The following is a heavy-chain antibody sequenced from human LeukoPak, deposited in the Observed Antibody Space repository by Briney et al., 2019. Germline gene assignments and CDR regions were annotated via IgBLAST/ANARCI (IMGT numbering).Heavy chain of an antibody. CDR2: IYYSGST. V-gene: IGHV4-59*08. CDR1: GGSISDNY. J-gene: IGHJ4*02. D-gene: IGHD3-10*01. CDR3: ARGGWSLDY. Sequence: SETLSLTCTVSGGSISDNYWSWIRQPPGKGLEWIGYIYYSGSTDHNSSLKSRVTISVDMSKNQFSLKLSSVTAADTAVYYCARGGWSLDYWGQGTLVTVSS.